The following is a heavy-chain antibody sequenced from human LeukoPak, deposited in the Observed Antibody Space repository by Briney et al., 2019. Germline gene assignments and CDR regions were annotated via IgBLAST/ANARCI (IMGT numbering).Heavy chain of an antibody. J-gene: IGHJ4*02. D-gene: IGHD3-10*01. Sequence: SETLSLTCTVSGGSITSFYWTWIRQSAEKGLEWIGRISSSGNTKYNPSLKSRVTISVDTSKNQFSLKLSSVTAADTAVYYCARRYYGSGSNRGYYFDYWGQGTLVTVSS. CDR1: GGSITSFY. V-gene: IGHV4-4*07. CDR2: ISSSGNT. CDR3: ARRYYGSGSNRGYYFDY.